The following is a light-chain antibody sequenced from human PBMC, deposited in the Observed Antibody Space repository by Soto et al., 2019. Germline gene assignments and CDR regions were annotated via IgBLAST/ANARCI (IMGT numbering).Light chain of an antibody. CDR2: KAS. V-gene: IGKV1-5*03. Sequence: DIQMTQSPSTLSASVGDRVTITCRASQTINSWLAWYQAKPGKAPKLLIYKASNLGSGGPSRFSGSGSGTEFTLTISSLQPDDFATYYCQQYNTYWTFGQGTKVEIK. CDR3: QQYNTYWT. J-gene: IGKJ1*01. CDR1: QTINSW.